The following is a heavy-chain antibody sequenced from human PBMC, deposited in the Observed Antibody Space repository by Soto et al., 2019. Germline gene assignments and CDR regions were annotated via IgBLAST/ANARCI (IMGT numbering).Heavy chain of an antibody. D-gene: IGHD3-16*01. CDR2: ISGSGSIT. CDR1: GFRLSSYN. Sequence: EVQLVESGGGLIQPGGSLRLSCAASGFRLSSYNMNWVRHAPGKGLEWISYISGSGSITYYADSVKGRFTISRDVAKSSVYLQMTSLRDEDAAIYYCARDLDGWGRPSCFDFWGQGVLVTVSS. V-gene: IGHV3-48*02. CDR3: ARDLDGWGRPSCFDF. J-gene: IGHJ4*02.